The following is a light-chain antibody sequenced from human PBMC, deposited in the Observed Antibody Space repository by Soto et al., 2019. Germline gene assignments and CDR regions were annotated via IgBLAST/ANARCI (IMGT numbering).Light chain of an antibody. CDR2: EVS. V-gene: IGLV2-14*01. CDR3: SSYSRSSFYV. CDR1: SSDGGGYIY. J-gene: IGLJ1*01. Sequence: QSVLTQPASVSGSPGQSITISCTGTSSDGGGYIYVSWYQQHPGKAPKLMIYEVSNRPSGVSNRFSGSKSGNTASLTISGLQAEDEADYYCSSYSRSSFYVFGTGTKVTVL.